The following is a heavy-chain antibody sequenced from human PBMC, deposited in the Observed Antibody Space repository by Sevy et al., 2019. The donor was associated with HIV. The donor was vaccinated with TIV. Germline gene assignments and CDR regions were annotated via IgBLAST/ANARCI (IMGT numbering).Heavy chain of an antibody. Sequence: GESLKISCKGSGYSFTSYWIGWVRQMPGKGLEWVGIIYPGDSDTRYSPSFQGQVTISADKSVSTAYLQWSSLKASDTAIYYCARAPDSWGNFDYWGQGTLVTASS. CDR3: ARAPDSWGNFDY. CDR2: IYPGDSDT. CDR1: GYSFTSYW. J-gene: IGHJ4*02. V-gene: IGHV5-51*01. D-gene: IGHD3-16*01.